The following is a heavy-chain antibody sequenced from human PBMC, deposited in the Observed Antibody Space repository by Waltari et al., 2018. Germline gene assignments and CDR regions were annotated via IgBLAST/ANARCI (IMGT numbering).Heavy chain of an antibody. Sequence: EVQLVESGGGVVRPGGSLRLSCAASGFTFDDYGMSWVRQAPGKGLEWVSGINLNGGSTGYSDSVKGRFNISRYNAKNSLYLQMNSLRAEDTALYYCARVGQHFFGDSKYFDYWGQGTLVTVSS. V-gene: IGHV3-20*04. CDR1: GFTFDDYG. CDR2: INLNGGST. D-gene: IGHD4-17*01. J-gene: IGHJ4*02. CDR3: ARVGQHFFGDSKYFDY.